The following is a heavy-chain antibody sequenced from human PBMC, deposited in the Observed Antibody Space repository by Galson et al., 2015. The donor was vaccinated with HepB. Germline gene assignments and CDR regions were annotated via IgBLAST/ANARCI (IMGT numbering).Heavy chain of an antibody. D-gene: IGHD3-10*01. J-gene: IGHJ6*02. CDR3: ARGTPGVRGYYGMDV. Sequence: SLRLSCAASGFTFSSYGMHWVRQAPGKGLEWVAVIWYDGSNKYYADSVKGRFTISRDNSKNTLYLQMNSLRAEDTAVYYCARGTPGVRGYYGMDVWGQGTTVTVSS. V-gene: IGHV3-33*01. CDR1: GFTFSSYG. CDR2: IWYDGSNK.